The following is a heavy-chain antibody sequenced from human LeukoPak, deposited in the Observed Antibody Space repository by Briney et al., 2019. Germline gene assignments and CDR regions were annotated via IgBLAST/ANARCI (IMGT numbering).Heavy chain of an antibody. J-gene: IGHJ4*02. V-gene: IGHV3-23*01. D-gene: IGHD6-19*01. CDR2: ISGSGGST. CDR1: GFTFSSYA. CDR3: AKNWGVAVAVEPTYYFDY. Sequence: GGSLRLSCAASGFTFSSYAMSWVRQAPGKGLEWVSAISGSGGSTYYADSVKGRFTISRDNSKNTLYLQMNSLRAEDTAVYYCAKNWGVAVAVEPTYYFDYWGQGTLVTVSS.